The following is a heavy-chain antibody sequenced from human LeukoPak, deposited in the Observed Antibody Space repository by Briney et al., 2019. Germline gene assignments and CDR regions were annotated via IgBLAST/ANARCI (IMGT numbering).Heavy chain of an antibody. V-gene: IGHV3-23*01. J-gene: IGHJ4*02. CDR1: GFSFTTYS. CDR3: AKRGQGSATFYFDY. Sequence: PGGSLRLSCAASGFSFTTYSMNWVRQAPGKGLEWVSSISSAGGGSTYYADSVKGRFTISRDNSKNTLYLQMISLRAEDTAVYFCAKRGQGSATFYFDYWGQGALVTVSS. CDR2: ISSAGGGST. D-gene: IGHD6-25*01.